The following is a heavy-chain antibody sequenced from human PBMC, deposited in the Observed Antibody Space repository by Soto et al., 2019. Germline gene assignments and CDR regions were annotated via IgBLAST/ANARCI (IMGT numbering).Heavy chain of an antibody. CDR3: ATSRRTSAAFDI. CDR2: INHSVST. J-gene: IGHJ3*02. CDR1: NGSFSGYY. Sequence: TLSLTWTVYNGSFSGYYWSWILKNPLKLLEWIGEINHSVSTNYNPSLKSRVTISVDTSKNQFSLKLGSVTAADTAVYYCATSRRTSAAFDIWGQGTTVTVSS. V-gene: IGHV4-34*01. D-gene: IGHD1-7*01.